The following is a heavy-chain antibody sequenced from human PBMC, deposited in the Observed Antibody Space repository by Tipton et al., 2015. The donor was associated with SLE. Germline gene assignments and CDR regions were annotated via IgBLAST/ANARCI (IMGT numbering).Heavy chain of an antibody. Sequence: SLRLSCAASGFTFSSYEMNWVRQAPGKGLEWVSYIGSSGTTIYYADSVKGRFTISRDNAKNSLYVQMNSLRAEDTAVYYCAREGARIYWNDGGFDYWGQGTLVTVSS. J-gene: IGHJ4*02. CDR3: AREGARIYWNDGGFDY. CDR1: GFTFSSYE. V-gene: IGHV3-48*03. D-gene: IGHD1-1*01. CDR2: IGSSGTTI.